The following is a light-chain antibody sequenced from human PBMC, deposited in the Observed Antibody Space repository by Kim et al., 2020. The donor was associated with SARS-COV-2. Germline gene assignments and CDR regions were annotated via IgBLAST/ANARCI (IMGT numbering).Light chain of an antibody. CDR3: QTWGTGIYV. J-gene: IGLJ1*01. CDR1: SGHTSYA. Sequence: QPVLTQSPSASASLGASVKLTCTLSSGHTSYAIAWHRQQPEKGPQYLMKVNSDGSHTKGDGVPDRFSGSGSGAERYLTISSLQSEDEGDYYCQTWGTGIYVFGTGTQLTVL. V-gene: IGLV4-69*01. CDR2: VNSDGSH.